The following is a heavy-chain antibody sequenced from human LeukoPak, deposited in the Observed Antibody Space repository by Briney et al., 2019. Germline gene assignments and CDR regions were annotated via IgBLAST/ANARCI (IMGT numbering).Heavy chain of an antibody. CDR3: VKDNPLDY. Sequence: GGSLRLSCAASGFTFSAYGMHWVRQAPGKGLEWVTFIRYDGTSEYYADSVKGRFTISRDNSKNTLFLQMNSLRPEDTAVYYCVKDNPLDYWGQGTLVIVSS. CDR1: GFTFSAYG. V-gene: IGHV3-30*02. CDR2: IRYDGTSE. D-gene: IGHD1-14*01. J-gene: IGHJ4*02.